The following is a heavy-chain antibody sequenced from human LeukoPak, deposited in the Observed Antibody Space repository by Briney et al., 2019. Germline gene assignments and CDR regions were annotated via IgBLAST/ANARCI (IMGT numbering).Heavy chain of an antibody. CDR1: GFTFSGSA. J-gene: IGHJ4*02. Sequence: GGSLKLSCAASGFTFSGSAMHWVRQASGKGLEWVGRIRSKANSYATAYAASVKGRFTISRDDSKNTAYLQMNSLKTEDTAVYYCTSFMVRGNVLWGQGTLVTVSS. V-gene: IGHV3-73*01. CDR3: TSFMVRGNVL. CDR2: IRSKANSYAT. D-gene: IGHD3-10*01.